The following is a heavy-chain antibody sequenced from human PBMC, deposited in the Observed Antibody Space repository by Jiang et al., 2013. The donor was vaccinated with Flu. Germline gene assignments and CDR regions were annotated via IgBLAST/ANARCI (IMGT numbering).Heavy chain of an antibody. J-gene: IGHJ3*02. CDR2: TYYRSKWYN. CDR1: GDSVSSNSAG. Sequence: SQTLSLTCAISGDSVSSNSAGWSWVRQSPSRGLEWLGRTYYRSKWYNDYALSVKSRITINPDTSKNQFSLQVNSVTPDDTAVYYCVRGGGALDIWGQGTMGHRLF. D-gene: IGHD3-16*01. V-gene: IGHV6-1*01. CDR3: VRGGGALDI.